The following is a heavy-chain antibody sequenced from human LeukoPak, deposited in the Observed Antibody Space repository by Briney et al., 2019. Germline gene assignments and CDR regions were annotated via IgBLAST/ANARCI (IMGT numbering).Heavy chain of an antibody. CDR1: GGSFSGYY. V-gene: IGHV4-34*01. Sequence: SETLSLTCAVYGGSFSGYYWSWIRQPPGKGLEWIGEINHSGSTNYNSSLKSRVTISVDTSKNQFSLKLSSVTAADTAVYYCATAPGRRNYYGSGSYYIRENWFDPWGQGTLVTVSS. D-gene: IGHD3-10*01. CDR3: ATAPGRRNYYGSGSYYIRENWFDP. CDR2: INHSGST. J-gene: IGHJ5*02.